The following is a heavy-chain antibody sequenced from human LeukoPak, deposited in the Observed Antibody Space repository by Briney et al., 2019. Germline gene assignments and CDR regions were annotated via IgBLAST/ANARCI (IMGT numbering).Heavy chain of an antibody. Sequence: PSETLSLTCTVSGGSISSYYWGWIRQPPGKGLEWIGSIYYSGSTYYNPSLKSRVTISVDTSKNQFSLKLSSVTAADTAVYYCARARVLMVYAIFDYWGQGTLVTVSS. CDR2: IYYSGST. V-gene: IGHV4-39*07. CDR3: ARARVLMVYAIFDY. CDR1: GGSISSYY. D-gene: IGHD2-8*02. J-gene: IGHJ4*02.